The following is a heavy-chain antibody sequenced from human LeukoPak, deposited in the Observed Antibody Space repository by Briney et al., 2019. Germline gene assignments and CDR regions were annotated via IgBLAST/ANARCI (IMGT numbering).Heavy chain of an antibody. CDR1: GFTFSSYA. V-gene: IGHV3-30-3*01. CDR2: LSYDGSNK. J-gene: IGHJ4*02. D-gene: IGHD1-26*01. Sequence: GGSLRLSCAASGFTFSSYAMHLVRQAPGPGLQWVAVLSYDGSNKYYADSVKGRFTISRDNSKNTLYLQMNSLRAEDTAVYYCARDSLSGSYYFEDIDYWGQGTLVTVSS. CDR3: ARDSLSGSYYFEDIDY.